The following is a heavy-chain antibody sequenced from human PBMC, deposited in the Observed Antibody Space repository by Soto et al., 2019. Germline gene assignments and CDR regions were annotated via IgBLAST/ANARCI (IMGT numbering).Heavy chain of an antibody. V-gene: IGHV4-59*08. CDR3: VRQGIGDLHGLVDV. CDR2: IYNNVGT. Sequence: QVQLLESGPGLVKPSETLSLTCTVYSDSTSTHNWSWIRQPPGKRLEWIGYIYNNVGTIYHPSLKSRVTISIDTSTKQFCLKLSSVTAEAPDVYSCVRQGIGDLHGLVDVWGQGTTVTVSS. J-gene: IGHJ6*02. D-gene: IGHD3-10*01. CDR1: SDSTSTHN.